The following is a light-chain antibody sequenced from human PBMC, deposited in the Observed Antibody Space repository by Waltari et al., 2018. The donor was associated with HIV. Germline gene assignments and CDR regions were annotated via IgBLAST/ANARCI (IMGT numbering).Light chain of an antibody. CDR1: QDSSNC. Sequence: DIQMNQSPSSLSASVVHRCTITFQASQDSSNCLNWYQQKPGKAPKLRTYDASNLETGVPSRFIGSGSGTDFTFTISSLQPEDIATYYWQQYDNLPSLHWTFGQGTKVEIK. J-gene: IGKJ1*01. CDR2: DAS. V-gene: IGKV1-33*01. CDR3: QQYDNLPSLHWT.